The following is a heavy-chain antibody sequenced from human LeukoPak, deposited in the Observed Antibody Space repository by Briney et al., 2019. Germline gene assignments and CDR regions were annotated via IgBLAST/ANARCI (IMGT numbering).Heavy chain of an antibody. J-gene: IGHJ4*02. V-gene: IGHV3-48*02. CDR2: ISSSSSTI. CDR1: GFTFSTYS. CDR3: ARDGGLVGASGAFDY. Sequence: GGSLRLSCAASGFTFSTYSMNWVRQAPGKGLEWVSYISSSSSTIYYADSVKGRFTISRDNAKNSLYLQMNSLRDEDTAVYYCARDGGLVGASGAFDYWGQGTLVTVSS. D-gene: IGHD1-26*01.